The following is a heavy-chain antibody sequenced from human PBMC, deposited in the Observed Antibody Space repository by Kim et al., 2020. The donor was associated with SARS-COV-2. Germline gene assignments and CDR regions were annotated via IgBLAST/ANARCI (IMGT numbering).Heavy chain of an antibody. Sequence: ASVKVSCKASGYTFTSYAMHWVRQAPGQRLEWMGWINAGNGNTKYSQKFQGRVTITRDTSASTAYMELSSLRSEDTAVYYCARSPGSSYYYYGMDVWGQGTTVTVSS. D-gene: IGHD1-26*01. CDR2: INAGNGNT. CDR3: ARSPGSSYYYYGMDV. V-gene: IGHV1-3*01. CDR1: GYTFTSYA. J-gene: IGHJ6*02.